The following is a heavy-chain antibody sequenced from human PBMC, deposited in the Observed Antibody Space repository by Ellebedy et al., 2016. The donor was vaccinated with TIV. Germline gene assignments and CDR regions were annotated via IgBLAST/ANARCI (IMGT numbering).Heavy chain of an antibody. CDR3: ARHVVLQQLSLD. Sequence: GESLKISCKGSGYSFTTSWVACVRQMPGKGLERMGIIYPGDSDTRYSPSFQGQVTISADKSISTAYLQWSSLKASDTAMYYCARHVVLQQLSLDWGQGTLVTVSS. CDR1: GYSFTTSW. J-gene: IGHJ4*02. CDR2: IYPGDSDT. D-gene: IGHD6-13*01. V-gene: IGHV5-51*01.